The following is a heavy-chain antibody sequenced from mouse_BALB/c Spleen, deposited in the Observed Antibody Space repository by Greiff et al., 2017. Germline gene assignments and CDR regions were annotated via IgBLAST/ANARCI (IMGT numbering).Heavy chain of an antibody. CDR2: ISDGGSYT. CDR1: GFTFSDYY. J-gene: IGHJ2*01. V-gene: IGHV5-4*02. Sequence: DVMLVESGGGLVKPGGSLKLSCAASGFTFSDYYMYWVRQTPEKRLEWVATISDGGSYTYYPDSVKGRFTISRDNAKNNLYLQMSSLKSEDTAMYYCARVLYDGYFDYWGQGTTLTVSS. D-gene: IGHD2-3*01. CDR3: ARVLYDGYFDY.